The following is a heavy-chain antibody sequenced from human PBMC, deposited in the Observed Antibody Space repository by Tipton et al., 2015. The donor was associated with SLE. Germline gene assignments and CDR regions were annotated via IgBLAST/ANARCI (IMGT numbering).Heavy chain of an antibody. J-gene: IGHJ6*03. CDR1: GGSFSGYY. Sequence: TLSLTCAVYGGSFSGYYWSWIRQPPGKGLEWIGEINHSGSTNYNPSLKSRVTISVDTSKNQFSLKLSSVTAADTAVYYCARLTIFGVVIIGNYYYYMDVWAKGPRSPSP. CDR3: ARLTIFGVVIIGNYYYYMDV. D-gene: IGHD3-3*01. V-gene: IGHV4-34*01. CDR2: INHSGST.